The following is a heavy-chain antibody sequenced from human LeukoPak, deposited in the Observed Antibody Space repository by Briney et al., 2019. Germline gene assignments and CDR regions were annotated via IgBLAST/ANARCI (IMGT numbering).Heavy chain of an antibody. V-gene: IGHV1-8*03. J-gene: IGHJ6*03. D-gene: IGHD2-2*02. CDR1: GYTFTSYD. Sequence: GASVKVSCKASGYTFTSYDINWVRQATGQGLEWMGWMNPNSGNTGYAQKFQGRVTITRNTSISTAYMELSSLRSEDTAVYYCARWLRQSCSSTSCYKMGDYYYYYMDVWGKGTTVTVSS. CDR2: MNPNSGNT. CDR3: ARWLRQSCSSTSCYKMGDYYYYYMDV.